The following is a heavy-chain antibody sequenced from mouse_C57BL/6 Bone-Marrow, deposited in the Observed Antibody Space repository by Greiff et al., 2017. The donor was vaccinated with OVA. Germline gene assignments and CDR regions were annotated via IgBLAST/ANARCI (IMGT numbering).Heavy chain of an antibody. CDR2: ISDGGSYT. V-gene: IGHV5-4*01. J-gene: IGHJ3*01. Sequence: EVQRVESGGGLVKPGGSLKLSCAASGFTFSSYAMSWVRQTPEKRLAWVATISDGGSYTYYPDNVKGRFTISRDNAKNNLYLQMSHLKSEDTAMYYCARDQSSGLFAYWGQGTLVTVSA. CDR3: ARDQSSGLFAY. CDR1: GFTFSSYA. D-gene: IGHD3-2*02.